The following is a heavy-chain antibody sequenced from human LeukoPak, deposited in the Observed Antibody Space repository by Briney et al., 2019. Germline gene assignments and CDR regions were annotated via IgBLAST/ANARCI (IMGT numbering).Heavy chain of an antibody. Sequence: ASVKLSCKASGYNFASFAIHWVRQAPGQRPEWMGWINAGNENTKYSQKFKGRLTITRDTSASTVYMELSSLTSEDTAIYYCARYRMAVAVPLSYFDYWGQGTLVTVSS. CDR2: INAGNENT. V-gene: IGHV1-3*01. CDR3: ARYRMAVAVPLSYFDY. CDR1: GYNFASFA. D-gene: IGHD6-19*01. J-gene: IGHJ4*02.